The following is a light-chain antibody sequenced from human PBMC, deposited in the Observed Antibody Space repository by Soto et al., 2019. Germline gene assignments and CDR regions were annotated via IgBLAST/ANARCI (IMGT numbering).Light chain of an antibody. CDR1: QNISVW. Sequence: DIQMTQSPSTLSASVGDGVTITCRASQNISVWLAWYQQRPGKAPKFLIYDASSLETGVPSRFSGSGSGTEFTLTISSLEPEDFAIYYCQQRSNWPRYTFGQGTKLEIK. J-gene: IGKJ2*01. CDR3: QQRSNWPRYT. CDR2: DAS. V-gene: IGKV1-5*01.